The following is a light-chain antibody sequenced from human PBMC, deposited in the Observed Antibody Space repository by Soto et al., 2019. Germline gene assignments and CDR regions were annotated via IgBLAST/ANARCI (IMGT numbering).Light chain of an antibody. Sequence: QSALTQSASVSGSPGQSSTISCTGTSSDVGGYNYVSWYQQHPGKAPKLMIYDVSNRPSGVSNRFSGSKSGNTASLTISGLQAEDEADYYCSSYTSSSRVFGTGTKVTVL. CDR1: SSDVGGYNY. J-gene: IGLJ1*01. CDR2: DVS. V-gene: IGLV2-14*01. CDR3: SSYTSSSRV.